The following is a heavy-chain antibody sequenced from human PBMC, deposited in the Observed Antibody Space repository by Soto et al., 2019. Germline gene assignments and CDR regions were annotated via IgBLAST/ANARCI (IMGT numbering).Heavy chain of an antibody. J-gene: IGHJ4*02. CDR1: GFTVSSNY. CDR3: ARGYVGSGSYYKSGDYFDY. V-gene: IGHV3-53*01. D-gene: IGHD3-10*01. Sequence: GSLRLSCAASGFTVSSNYMSWVRQAPGKGLEWVSVIYSGGSTYYADSVKGRFTISRDNSKNTLHLQMNSLRAEDTAVYYCARGYVGSGSYYKSGDYFDYWGQGTLVTVS. CDR2: IYSGGST.